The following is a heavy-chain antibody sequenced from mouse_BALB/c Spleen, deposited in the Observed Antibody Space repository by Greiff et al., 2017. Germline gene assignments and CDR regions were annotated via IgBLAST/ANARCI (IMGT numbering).Heavy chain of an antibody. Sequence: LQQSGAELVKPGASVKMSCKASGYTFTSYNMHWVKQTPGQGLEWIGAIYPGNGDTSYNQKFKGKATLTADKSSSTAYMQLSSLTSDDSAVYFCARYYYYGSSRYFDYWGQGTTLTVSS. CDR2: IYPGNGDT. D-gene: IGHD1-1*01. V-gene: IGHV1-12*01. CDR3: ARYYYYGSSRYFDY. CDR1: GYTFTSYN. J-gene: IGHJ2*01.